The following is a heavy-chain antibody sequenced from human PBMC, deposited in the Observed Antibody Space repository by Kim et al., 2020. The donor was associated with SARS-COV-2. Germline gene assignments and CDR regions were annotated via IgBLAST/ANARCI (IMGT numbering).Heavy chain of an antibody. D-gene: IGHD5-12*01. CDR3: VTIPASRWLRFGMVY. J-gene: IGHJ4*02. CDR1: GYTLTELP. Sequence: ASVKVSCKVSGYTLTELPMHWVRQAPGKGLEWMGGFDPEDGETVYSLRFQGRVTMTEDTSTDTASMELSSLRSEDTALYYCVTIPASRWLRFGMVYWGQGTLVTVSS. V-gene: IGHV1-24*01. CDR2: FDPEDGET.